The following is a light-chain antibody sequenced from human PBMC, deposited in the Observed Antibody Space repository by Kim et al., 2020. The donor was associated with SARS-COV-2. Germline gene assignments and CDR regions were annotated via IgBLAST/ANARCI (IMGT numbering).Light chain of an antibody. J-gene: IGLJ3*02. CDR1: NIENYS. Sequence: SYELTQPPSVSVAPGKTARITCGGDNIENYSVHWYQQKPDQAPVLFIYYDSARPSGIPERFSGSNSGNTATLTISRVEAGDEAAYFCQVWDSRSEVFGGGTQLTVL. CDR2: YDS. V-gene: IGLV3-21*04. CDR3: QVWDSRSEV.